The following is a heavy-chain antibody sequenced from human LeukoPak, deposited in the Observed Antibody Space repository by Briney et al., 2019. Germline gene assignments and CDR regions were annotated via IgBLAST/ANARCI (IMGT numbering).Heavy chain of an antibody. V-gene: IGHV3-48*04. D-gene: IGHD2-21*01. Sequence: PGGSLRLSCAASGFTFSVYSMNWVRQAPGKGLEWVSYISSSSSTVYYADSVKGRFTISRDNAKNSLYLQMNSLRAEDTAVYYCARRNSKKFYYYYMDVWGRGTTVTVSS. J-gene: IGHJ6*03. CDR3: ARRNSKKFYYYYMDV. CDR2: ISSSSSTV. CDR1: GFTFSVYS.